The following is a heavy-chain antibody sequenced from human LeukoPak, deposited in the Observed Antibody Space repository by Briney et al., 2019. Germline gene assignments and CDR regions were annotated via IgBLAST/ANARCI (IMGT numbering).Heavy chain of an antibody. Sequence: ASVKVSCKASGYTFTSYGISWVRQAPGQGLEWMGWINPNSGGTNYAQKFQGRVTMTRDTSISTAYMELSRLRSDDTAVYYCARDRGPQDYWGQGTLVTVSS. V-gene: IGHV1-2*02. CDR2: INPNSGGT. CDR3: ARDRGPQDY. J-gene: IGHJ4*02. CDR1: GYTFTSYG.